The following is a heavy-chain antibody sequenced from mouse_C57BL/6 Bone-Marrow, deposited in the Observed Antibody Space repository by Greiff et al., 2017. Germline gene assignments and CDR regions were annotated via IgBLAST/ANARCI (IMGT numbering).Heavy chain of an antibody. J-gene: IGHJ2*02. Sequence: QVQLQQPGAELVKPGASVKLSCKASGYSFTSYWMHWVKQRPGKGLEWIGMIHPNRGSTISNEKFKSKATLTVDKSSRTAYMQLSSLTSEDSAVYNCARRCDITTVVGYWGQGTSLSVSS. CDR1: GYSFTSYW. D-gene: IGHD1-1*01. V-gene: IGHV1-64*01. CDR2: IHPNRGST. CDR3: ARRCDITTVVGY.